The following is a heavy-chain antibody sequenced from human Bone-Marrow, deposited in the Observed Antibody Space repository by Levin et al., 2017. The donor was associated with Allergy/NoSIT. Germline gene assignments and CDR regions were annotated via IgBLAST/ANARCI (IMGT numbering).Heavy chain of an antibody. Sequence: GGSLRLSCAASGFSFSDHYMDWVRQAPGKGLEWVGRSRNKANSYTTEYAASVKGRFTISRDESKNSLYLQMNSLKTEDTAVYFCARALKHRDYNLYYFDYWGQGTLVTVSS. J-gene: IGHJ4*02. D-gene: IGHD4-11*01. V-gene: IGHV3-72*01. CDR3: ARALKHRDYNLYYFDY. CDR1: GFSFSDHY. CDR2: SRNKANSYTT.